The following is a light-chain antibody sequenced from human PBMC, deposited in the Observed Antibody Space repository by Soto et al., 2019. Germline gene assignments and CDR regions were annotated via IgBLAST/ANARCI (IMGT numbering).Light chain of an antibody. V-gene: IGLV2-8*01. CDR2: EVN. J-gene: IGLJ2*01. Sequence: QSALTQPPSASGSPGQSVTISCTGTSSDVGSYDYVSWYQQHPGKAPKLLIYEVNKRPSGVPDRFSGSKSGNTVSLTVSGLQAEDEADYYCLSYAGSNNLVFGGGTKLTVL. CDR3: LSYAGSNNLV. CDR1: SSDVGSYDY.